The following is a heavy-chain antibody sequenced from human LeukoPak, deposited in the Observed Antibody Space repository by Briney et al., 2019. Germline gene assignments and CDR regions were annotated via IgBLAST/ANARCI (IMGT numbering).Heavy chain of an antibody. CDR1: GYTFTSYG. Sequence: ASVKVSCKASGYTFTSYGISWVRQAPGQGLEWMGVINPRGDSTTYAQKFQGRLTMTRDSSTSTIYMELSSLRSDDTAVYYCGREMLSYGDCIDYWGQGTLVTVSS. CDR2: INPRGDST. D-gene: IGHD4-17*01. J-gene: IGHJ4*02. CDR3: GREMLSYGDCIDY. V-gene: IGHV1-46*01.